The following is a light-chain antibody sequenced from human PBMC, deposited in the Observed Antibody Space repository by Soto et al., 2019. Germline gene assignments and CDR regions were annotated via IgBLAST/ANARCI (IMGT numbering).Light chain of an antibody. V-gene: IGKV3-20*01. CDR1: QSVSNNY. CDR3: QQYGSSGT. Sequence: IVLTQSPGTRSLSPGERATLSSRASQSVSNNYLAWYQQKPGQAPRLLIYGASNRATGIPDRFSGSGSGTDFTLTISRLEPEDFAVYYCQQYGSSGTFGQGTKVDIK. CDR2: GAS. J-gene: IGKJ1*01.